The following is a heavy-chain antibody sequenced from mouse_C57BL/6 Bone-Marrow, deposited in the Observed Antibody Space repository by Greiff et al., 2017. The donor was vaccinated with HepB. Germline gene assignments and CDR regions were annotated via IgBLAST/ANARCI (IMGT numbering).Heavy chain of an antibody. J-gene: IGHJ2*01. V-gene: IGHV1-69*01. D-gene: IGHD1-1*01. CDR3: ARSPYYYGSSPYYFDD. CDR1: GYTFTSYW. Sequence: QVQLQQPGAELVMPGASVKLSCKASGYTFTSYWMHWVKQRPGQGLEWIGEIDPSDSYTNYNQKFKGKSTLTVDKSSSTAYMQLSSLTSEDSAVYYCARSPYYYGSSPYYFDDWGQGTTLTVSS. CDR2: IDPSDSYT.